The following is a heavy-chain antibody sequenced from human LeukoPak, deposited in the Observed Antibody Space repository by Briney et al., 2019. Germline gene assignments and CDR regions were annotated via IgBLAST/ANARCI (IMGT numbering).Heavy chain of an antibody. J-gene: IGHJ3*02. Sequence: SETLSLTCTVSGGSISSHYWSWIRQPPGKGLEWIGYIYYSGSTDYNPSLKSRVTMSVDTSKKQFSLKLSSVTAADTAVYYCARILRFSELFSDGAFDIWGQGTMVTVSS. CDR2: IYYSGST. CDR1: GGSISSHY. D-gene: IGHD3-3*01. CDR3: ARILRFSELFSDGAFDI. V-gene: IGHV4-59*11.